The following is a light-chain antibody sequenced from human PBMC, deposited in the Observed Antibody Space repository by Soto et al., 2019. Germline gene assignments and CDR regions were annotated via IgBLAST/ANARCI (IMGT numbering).Light chain of an antibody. CDR2: KAS. V-gene: IGKV1-5*03. CDR3: QQFNSSSWT. CDR1: QSISSS. Sequence: DIQMTQSPSTLSASVGDRVTITCRASQSISSSLAWYQQKPGKAPTLLIYKASSLESGVPSRFSGSGSGTEFTLTISSLQPADFATYYCQQFNSSSWTFGQGNKVDIK. J-gene: IGKJ1*01.